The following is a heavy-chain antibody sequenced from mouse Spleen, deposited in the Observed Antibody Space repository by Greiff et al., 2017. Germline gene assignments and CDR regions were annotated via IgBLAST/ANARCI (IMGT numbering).Heavy chain of an antibody. CDR2: IYPGDGDT. V-gene: IGHV1-78*01. D-gene: IGHD1-1*02. Sequence: QVQLKQSDAELVKPGASVKISCKVSGYTFTDHTIHWVKQRPGKGLEWIGQIYPGDGDTNYNGKFKGKATLTADKSSSTAYMQLSSLTSEDSAVYFCARRGGGNYWYFDVWGTGTTVTVSS. J-gene: IGHJ1*03. CDR1: GYTFTDHT. CDR3: ARRGGGNYWYFDV.